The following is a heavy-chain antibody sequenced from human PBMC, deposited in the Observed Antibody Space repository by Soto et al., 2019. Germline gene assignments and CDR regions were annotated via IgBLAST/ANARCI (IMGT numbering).Heavy chain of an antibody. CDR1: GDSISRGAYF. Sequence: QVQLQESGPGLVKPSQTLSLTCTVSGDSISRGAYFWRWIRQHPVKGLEWIGYISYSGTTSYNPSLKSRVTISVDTSKNHFSRRLSSATAADTAVYYCARTSLGGAGKFDPWGQGTLVTVSS. CDR3: ARTSLGGAGKFDP. CDR2: ISYSGTT. V-gene: IGHV4-31*03. J-gene: IGHJ5*02. D-gene: IGHD3-10*01.